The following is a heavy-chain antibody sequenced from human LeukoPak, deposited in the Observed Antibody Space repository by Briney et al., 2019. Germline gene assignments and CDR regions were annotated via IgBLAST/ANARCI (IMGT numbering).Heavy chain of an antibody. D-gene: IGHD6-13*01. J-gene: IGHJ4*02. CDR2: IYYSGST. CDR3: ARCRKGSSSWYYFDY. V-gene: IGHV4-59*08. CDR1: GGSLSSYY. Sequence: SETLSLTCTVSGGSLSSYYWSWIRQPPGKGLEWIGYIYYSGSTNYNPSLKSRVTISVDTSKNQFSLKLSSVTAADTAVYYCARCRKGSSSWYYFDYWGQGTLVTVSS.